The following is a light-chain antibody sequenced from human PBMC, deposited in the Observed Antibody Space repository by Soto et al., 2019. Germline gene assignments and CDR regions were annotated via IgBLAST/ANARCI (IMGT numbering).Light chain of an antibody. V-gene: IGLV2-23*02. CDR1: SGDVGSYNL. Sequence: QSALTQPDSVSGSPGQSITISCTGASGDVGSYNLVSWYHHHPGKAPKLIIYEVTKRPSGVSSRFSGSKSGNTASLTISGLQAEDEGDYFCCSYAGSSSLWVFGGGTKLTVL. CDR2: EVT. J-gene: IGLJ3*02. CDR3: CSYAGSSSLWV.